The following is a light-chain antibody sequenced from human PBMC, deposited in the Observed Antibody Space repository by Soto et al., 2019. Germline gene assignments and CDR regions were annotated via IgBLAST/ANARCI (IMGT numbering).Light chain of an antibody. CDR3: QQSHSTPIS. Sequence: DIQRTQSPSSLSASVGYRLTITCRASQSISRYVNWSQHKPGKAPKLRSYGASSLQSGVPSRVSGSGSGTDFTLTSSTLQPEDFATYYCQQSHSTPISFGQGTRLEIK. CDR2: GAS. CDR1: QSISRY. J-gene: IGKJ5*01. V-gene: IGKV1-39*01.